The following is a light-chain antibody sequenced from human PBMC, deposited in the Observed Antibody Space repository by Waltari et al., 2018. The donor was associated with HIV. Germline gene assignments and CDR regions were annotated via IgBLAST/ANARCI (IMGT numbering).Light chain of an antibody. Sequence: QSVLTQPPSVSGAPGQRVTISCTGSSSNIGAGYDVHWYQQFPGSAPKLLINGNVNRPSGVPDRFSDSKSGTSASLAITGLQAEDEADYYCQSYDSSLSGSVFGGGTKLTVL. J-gene: IGLJ3*02. CDR1: SSNIGAGYD. V-gene: IGLV1-40*01. CDR3: QSYDSSLSGSV. CDR2: GNV.